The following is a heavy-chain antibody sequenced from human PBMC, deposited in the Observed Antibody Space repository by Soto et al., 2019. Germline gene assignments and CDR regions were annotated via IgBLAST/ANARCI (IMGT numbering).Heavy chain of an antibody. CDR2: INPSGGST. Sequence: PSVKVSCKASGYTFTSYYMHWVRQAPGQGLEWMGIINPSGGSTSYAQKFQGRVTMTRDTSTSTVYMELSSLRSEDTAVYYCARDQLPHYYDSSGYYPWGQGTLVTVSS. J-gene: IGHJ5*02. CDR1: GYTFTSYY. V-gene: IGHV1-46*01. D-gene: IGHD3-22*01. CDR3: ARDQLPHYYDSSGYYP.